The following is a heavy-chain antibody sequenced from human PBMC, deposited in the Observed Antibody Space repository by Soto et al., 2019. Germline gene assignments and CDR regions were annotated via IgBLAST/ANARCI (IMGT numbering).Heavy chain of an antibody. D-gene: IGHD4-4*01. J-gene: IGHJ4*02. V-gene: IGHV3-23*01. CDR1: GFTFKSYA. CDR3: AKELRHDYNLAYVAH. CDR2: ITGSGDST. Sequence: EVQLLESGGDLVQPGGSLRLSCAASGFTFKSYAVSWVRQAPGKGLEWVSVITGSGDSTYYADSVKGRFTSSRDNSTNTLYLQMNSLSAEDTAVYYCAKELRHDYNLAYVAHWGQGTLVTVSS.